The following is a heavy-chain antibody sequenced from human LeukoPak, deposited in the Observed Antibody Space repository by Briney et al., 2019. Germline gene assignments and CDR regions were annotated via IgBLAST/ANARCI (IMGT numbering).Heavy chain of an antibody. CDR2: IYNTGST. CDR3: ARDVHYYDSSGCPIGYFDY. D-gene: IGHD3-22*01. V-gene: IGHV4-31*03. J-gene: IGHJ4*02. CDR1: GGSISSGDYY. Sequence: PSQTLSLTCTVSGGSISSGDYYWSWIRQHPGKGLAWIGYIYNTGSTYYNPSLKSRLTISLDTSKNQFSLRLSSVTAAATAVYYCARDVHYYDSSGCPIGYFDYWGQGTLVTVSS.